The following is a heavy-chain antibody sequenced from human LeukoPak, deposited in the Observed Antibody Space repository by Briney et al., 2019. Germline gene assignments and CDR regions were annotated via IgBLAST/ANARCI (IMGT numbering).Heavy chain of an antibody. CDR3: ARRQYCSSTSCYAGGAFDI. V-gene: IGHV5-51*01. D-gene: IGHD2-2*01. CDR1: GYSFTKFW. CDR2: IYPGDSDT. J-gene: IGHJ3*02. Sequence: GESLKISCKGSGYSFTKFWIGWVRQMPGKGLEWMGIIYPGDSDTRYSPSFQGQVTLLVDTSISTAYLQWSSLKASDTAMYYCARRQYCSSTSCYAGGAFDIWGQGTMVTVSS.